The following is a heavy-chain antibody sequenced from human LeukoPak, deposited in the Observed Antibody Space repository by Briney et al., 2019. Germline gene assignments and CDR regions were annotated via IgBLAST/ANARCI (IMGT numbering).Heavy chain of an antibody. D-gene: IGHD3-10*01. CDR2: IKRKTDDGTT. CDR3: TTQSGAWNFDY. V-gene: IGHV3-15*01. CDR1: GFTFSSYV. Sequence: PGGSLRLSCAASGFTFSSYVMRWVRQAPGKGLEWVGLIKRKTDDGTTDYAAPEKGRFTISRDDSKNTLYLQMNSLKTEDTAVYYCTTQSGAWNFDYWGQGTLVTVSS. J-gene: IGHJ4*02.